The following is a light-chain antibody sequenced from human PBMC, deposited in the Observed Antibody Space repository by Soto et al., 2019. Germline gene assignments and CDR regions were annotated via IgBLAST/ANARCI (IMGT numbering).Light chain of an antibody. J-gene: IGLJ1*01. CDR2: DVS. V-gene: IGLV2-11*01. CDR3: CSYAGRYTYV. Sequence: SVLTQPRSVSGSPGQSVTISCTGASSDVGGYNYVSWYQQHPGKAPKLMIYDVSKRPPGVPDRFSGSKSGNTASLTISGLQTEDEADYYCCSYAGRYTYVFGTGTKVTVL. CDR1: SSDVGGYNY.